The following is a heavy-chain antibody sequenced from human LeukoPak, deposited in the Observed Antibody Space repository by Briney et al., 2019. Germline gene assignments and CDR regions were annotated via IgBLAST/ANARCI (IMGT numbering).Heavy chain of an antibody. CDR3: AREEYSSDWYGHDS. D-gene: IGHD6-13*01. V-gene: IGHV4-39*07. J-gene: IGHJ4*02. Sequence: SETLSLTCTVSGGSLRDTNYYWAWIRQPPGRTLEWIGSIYYTGTTFDNPSLQSRVTLSVDTSKNHFSLRLTSVTAGDTAFYYCAREEYSSDWYGHDSWGQGTLVTVSS. CDR1: GGSLRDTNYY. CDR2: IYYTGTT.